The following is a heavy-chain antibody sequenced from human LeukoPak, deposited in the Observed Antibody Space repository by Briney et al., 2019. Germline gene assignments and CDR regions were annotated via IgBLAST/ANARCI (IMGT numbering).Heavy chain of an antibody. D-gene: IGHD2-8*01. CDR3: AKGGYRGYCTTRSCQNWFDP. CDR2: ICGTGGAT. V-gene: IGHV3-23*01. CDR1: AFGPKIYT. J-gene: IGHJ5*02. Sequence: PGGSLRLSCAPSAFGPKIYTMSGGRRTPGKGHEWVSVICGTGGATDYADSVKRRFTISRDNSNNTRYLQMNSLRAEDTAVYYCAKGGYRGYCTTRSCQNWFDPWGQGTLVIVSS.